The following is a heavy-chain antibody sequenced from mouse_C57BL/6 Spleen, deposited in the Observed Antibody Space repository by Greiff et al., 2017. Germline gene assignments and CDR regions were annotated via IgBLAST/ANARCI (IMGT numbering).Heavy chain of an antibody. CDR1: GYTFTDYY. D-gene: IGHD2-4*01. V-gene: IGHV1-76*01. CDR2: IYPGSGNT. Sequence: QVQLQQSGAELVRPGASVKLSCKASGYTFTDYYINWVKQRPGQGLEWIARIYPGSGNTYYNEKFKGKATLTAEKSSSTAYMQLSSLTSEDSAVYFCARWDYDYDWAWFAYWGQETLVTVSA. CDR3: ARWDYDYDWAWFAY. J-gene: IGHJ3*01.